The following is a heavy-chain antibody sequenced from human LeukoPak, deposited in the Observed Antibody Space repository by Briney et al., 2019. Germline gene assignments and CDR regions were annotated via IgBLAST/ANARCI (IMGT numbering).Heavy chain of an antibody. CDR1: GFTFSSYE. CDR3: ARDLGYSGYVDDPGPAY. J-gene: IGHJ4*02. V-gene: IGHV3-21*01. Sequence: PGGSLRLSCAASGFTFSSYEMNWVRRAPGKGLEWVSSISSSSYIYYADSVKGRFTISRDNAKNSLYLQMNSLRAEDTAVYYCARDLGYSGYVDDPGPAYWGQGTLVTVSS. CDR2: ISSSSYI. D-gene: IGHD5-12*01.